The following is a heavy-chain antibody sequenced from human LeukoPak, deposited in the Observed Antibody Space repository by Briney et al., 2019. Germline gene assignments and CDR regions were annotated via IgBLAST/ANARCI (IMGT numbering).Heavy chain of an antibody. D-gene: IGHD2-2*01. CDR3: ARDEYQLLSNLYGMDV. J-gene: IGHJ6*02. CDR1: GYTFTSYY. CDR2: VNPSGGST. V-gene: IGHV1-46*01. Sequence: ASVKVSCKASGYTFTSYYMHWVRQAPGQGLEWMGIVNPSGGSTGYAQKFQGRVTMTRDTSTSTVYMELSSLRSEDTAVYYCARDEYQLLSNLYGMDVWGQGTTVTVSS.